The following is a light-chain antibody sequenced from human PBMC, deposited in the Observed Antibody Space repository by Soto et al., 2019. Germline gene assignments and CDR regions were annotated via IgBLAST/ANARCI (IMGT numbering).Light chain of an antibody. CDR1: QSVNNY. V-gene: IGKV3-11*01. Sequence: EIVLTQSPATLSLSPGEIATISCRASQSVNNYLAWYQQKPGQSPRLLIFDASIRATGVPARFSGSGSATDFTLTITSLEPEDFAVYYCQHRAIWPVSFGQGTRLEIK. CDR3: QHRAIWPVS. J-gene: IGKJ5*01. CDR2: DAS.